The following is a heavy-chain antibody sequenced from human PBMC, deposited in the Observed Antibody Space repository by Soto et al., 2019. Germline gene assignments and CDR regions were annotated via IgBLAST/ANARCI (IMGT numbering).Heavy chain of an antibody. V-gene: IGHV1-2*04. CDR1: GYTFTDYY. J-gene: IGHJ6*02. Sequence: QVQLVQSGAEVKNPGASVKVSCKASGYTFTDYYIHWVRQAPGQGLGWMGWINPNSGGTNFAQKFKGWIAMTRDMSISTAYMDLTRLTSEETAVYYCARSEVTDDYDPQTNFRAMDVWGQGTTVTVSS. CDR2: INPNSGGT. CDR3: ARSEVTDDYDPQTNFRAMDV. D-gene: IGHD4-17*01.